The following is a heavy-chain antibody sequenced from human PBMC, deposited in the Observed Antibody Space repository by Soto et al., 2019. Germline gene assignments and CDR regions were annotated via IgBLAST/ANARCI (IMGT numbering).Heavy chain of an antibody. CDR2: IYYTGTS. D-gene: IGHD3-3*01. J-gene: IGHJ4*02. CDR3: ARLGGYYQAFDN. Sequence: PSETLSLTCTVSVRSIRNNYWRWIRQPPGKGLEWVGYIYYTGTSKYNPSLKSRVTISVDSSKNQFSLKLDSVTAADTAVYYCARLGGYYQAFDNWGQGTLVTVSS. V-gene: IGHV4-59*08. CDR1: VRSIRNNY.